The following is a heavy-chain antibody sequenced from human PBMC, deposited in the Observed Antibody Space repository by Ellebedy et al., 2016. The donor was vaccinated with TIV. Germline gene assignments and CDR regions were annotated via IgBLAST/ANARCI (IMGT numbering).Heavy chain of an antibody. V-gene: IGHV3-23*01. CDR3: ASTGVVPAASHYYYYGMDV. CDR1: GFTFSSYA. Sequence: GESLKISXAASGFTFSSYAMSWVRQAPGKGLEWVSAISGSGGSTYYADSVKGRFTISRDNSKNTLYLQMNSLRAEDTAVYYCASTGVVPAASHYYYYGMDVWGQGTTVTVSS. D-gene: IGHD2-2*01. CDR2: ISGSGGST. J-gene: IGHJ6*02.